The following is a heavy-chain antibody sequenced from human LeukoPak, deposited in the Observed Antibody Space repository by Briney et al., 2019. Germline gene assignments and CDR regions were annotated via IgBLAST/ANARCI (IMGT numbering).Heavy chain of an antibody. CDR1: GFTFSSYG. Sequence: GGSLRLSCAASGFTFSSYGMHWVRQAPGKGLEWVAFIRYDGSNKYYADSVKGRFTISRDNSKNTLYLQMNSLRAEDTAVHYCAKDDSSGYYYQLGDYWGQGTLVTVSS. V-gene: IGHV3-30*02. J-gene: IGHJ4*02. CDR3: AKDDSSGYYYQLGDY. CDR2: IRYDGSNK. D-gene: IGHD3-22*01.